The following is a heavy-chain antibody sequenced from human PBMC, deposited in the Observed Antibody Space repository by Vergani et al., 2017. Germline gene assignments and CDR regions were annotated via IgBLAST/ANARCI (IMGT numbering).Heavy chain of an antibody. CDR2: INPNSGGT. V-gene: IGHV1-2*02. D-gene: IGHD1-26*01. J-gene: IGHJ3*02. CDR1: GYTFTGYY. CDR3: ARDCRTSIGGSQLGDAFDI. Sequence: QVQLVQSGAEVKKPGASVKVSCKASGYTFTGYYMPWVRQAPGQGLEWMGWINPNSGGTNYAQKFQGRVTITADESTSTAYMELSSLRSEDTAVYYCARDCRTSIGGSQLGDAFDIWGQGTMVTVSS.